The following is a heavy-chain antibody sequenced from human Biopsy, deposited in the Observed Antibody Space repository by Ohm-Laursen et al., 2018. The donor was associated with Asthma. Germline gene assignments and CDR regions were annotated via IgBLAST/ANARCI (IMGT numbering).Heavy chain of an antibody. D-gene: IGHD6-13*01. CDR1: GFTFSIYD. V-gene: IGHV3-30*18. J-gene: IGHJ4*02. CDR3: VKDIRLQLWGFDS. CDR2: ITFDGSTQ. Sequence: SLRLSCAASGFTFSIYDIHWVRQAPGKGLEWVAVITFDGSTQHYGDSVKGRFTISRDNAKNSLYLQMNSLRGADTALYYCVKDIRLQLWGFDSWGQGTLVTVSS.